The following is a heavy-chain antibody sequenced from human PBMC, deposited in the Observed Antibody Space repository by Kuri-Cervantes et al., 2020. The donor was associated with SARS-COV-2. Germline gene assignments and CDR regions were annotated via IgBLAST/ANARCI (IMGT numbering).Heavy chain of an antibody. D-gene: IGHD7-27*01. CDR3: AREEGGELGEAFGY. Sequence: GESLKISCAASGFTFSGYSMNWIRQAPGKGLEWVASIDSSSYYIYHADSVKGRLTISRDNAKTSLYLQMNSLNPEDTAVYYCAREEGGELGEAFGYWGQGALVTVSS. CDR2: IDSSSYYI. V-gene: IGHV3-21*01. J-gene: IGHJ4*02. CDR1: GFTFSGYS.